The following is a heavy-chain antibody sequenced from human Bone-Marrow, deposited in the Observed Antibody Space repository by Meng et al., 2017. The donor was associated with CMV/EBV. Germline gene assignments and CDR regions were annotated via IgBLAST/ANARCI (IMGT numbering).Heavy chain of an antibody. CDR3: ARDVFSSSPTEV. D-gene: IGHD2-2*01. CDR1: GYTFTGHH. V-gene: IGHV1-2*02. CDR2: LNPKTGGA. J-gene: IGHJ3*01. Sequence: ASVKVSCKTSGYTFTGHHMHWVRQAPGQGLEWMGWLNPKTGGANLAQRFQGRVTMTRDTSISTAYMEVRGLRSDDTAVYYCARDVFSSSPTEVLGQGTVVTVSS.